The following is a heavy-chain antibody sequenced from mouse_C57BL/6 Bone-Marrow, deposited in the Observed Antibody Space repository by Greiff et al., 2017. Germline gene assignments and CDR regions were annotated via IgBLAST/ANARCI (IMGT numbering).Heavy chain of an antibody. D-gene: IGHD2-2*01. CDR3: ASEIYYGYGGFAD. V-gene: IGHV1-9*01. J-gene: IGHJ3*01. CDR1: GYTFTGYW. CDR2: ILPGSGST. Sequence: VQLQQSGAELMKPGASVKLSCKATGYTFTGYWIAWVKQRPGHGLEWIGEILPGSGSTNYNEKFKGKATFTADTSSNTAYMQLCSLTTEDSAIXYWASEIYYGYGGFADWGQGTLVTVSA.